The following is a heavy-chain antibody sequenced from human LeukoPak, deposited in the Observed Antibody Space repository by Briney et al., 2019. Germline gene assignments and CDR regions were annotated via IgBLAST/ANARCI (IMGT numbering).Heavy chain of an antibody. CDR1: GFTVSSNY. Sequence: GRSLRLSCAASGFTVSSNYMSWVRQAPGKGLEWVSVIYSGGSTYYADSVKGRFTISRDNSKNTLYLQMNSLRAEDTAVYYCARDPYGDYSILGYWGQGTLVTVSS. CDR3: ARDPYGDYSILGY. J-gene: IGHJ4*02. CDR2: IYSGGST. V-gene: IGHV3-66*01. D-gene: IGHD4-17*01.